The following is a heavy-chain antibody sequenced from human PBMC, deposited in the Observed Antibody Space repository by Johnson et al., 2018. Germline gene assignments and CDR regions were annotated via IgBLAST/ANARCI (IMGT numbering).Heavy chain of an antibody. CDR3: ARQHYSFWLDGLDV. Sequence: QVQLVQSGGGVVQPGTSLRLSCAASGFTFSSYGMHWVRQAPGKGLEWVAVISYDGSNKYYADSVKGRFTVSRDNSKNTLYLEVSSLRPEDTAIFYCARQHYSFWLDGLDVWGQGTTVTVYS. CDR2: ISYDGSNK. D-gene: IGHD3-3*01. CDR1: GFTFSSYG. V-gene: IGHV3-30*03. J-gene: IGHJ6*02.